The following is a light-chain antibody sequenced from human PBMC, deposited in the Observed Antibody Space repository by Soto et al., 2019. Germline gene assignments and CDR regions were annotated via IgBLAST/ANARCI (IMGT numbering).Light chain of an antibody. J-gene: IGKJ1*01. CDR2: GAS. V-gene: IGKV3-15*01. CDR1: QSVSSN. Sequence: EIVMTQSPATLFLFPGERATPSCRASQSVSSNLAWYQQKPGQAPRLLIYGASTRATGIPARFSGSGSGTEFTLTISSLQSEDFAVYYCQQYNNWPRTFGQGTKV. CDR3: QQYNNWPRT.